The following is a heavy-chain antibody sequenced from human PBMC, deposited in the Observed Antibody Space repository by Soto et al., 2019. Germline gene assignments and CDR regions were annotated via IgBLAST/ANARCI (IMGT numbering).Heavy chain of an antibody. CDR1: GGSISGYS. CDR3: ARLVAGTSPPYYFDH. J-gene: IGHJ4*02. D-gene: IGHD6-6*01. CDR2: VYYSGST. Sequence: SETLSLTCTVSGGSISGYSLSWIRQPPGKGLECIGYVYYSGSTNYNPSLKSRVTISIDRSKTQFSLNLTSVTAADTAIYFCARLVAGTSPPYYFDHWGQGTLVTVYS. V-gene: IGHV4-59*01.